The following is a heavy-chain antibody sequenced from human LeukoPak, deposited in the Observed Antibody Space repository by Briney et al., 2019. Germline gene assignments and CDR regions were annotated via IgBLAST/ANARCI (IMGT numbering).Heavy chain of an antibody. CDR1: GFTVSSNY. V-gene: IGHV3-53*01. CDR3: AREVKPGRTGTLYIDY. CDR2: IYSGGST. D-gene: IGHD1-1*01. Sequence: GSLRLSCAASGFTVSSNYMSWVRQAPGKGLEWISVIYSGGSTYYADSVKGRFTISRDNSKNTLYLQMNSLRAEDTAVYYCAREVKPGRTGTLYIDYWGQGTLVTVSS. J-gene: IGHJ4*02.